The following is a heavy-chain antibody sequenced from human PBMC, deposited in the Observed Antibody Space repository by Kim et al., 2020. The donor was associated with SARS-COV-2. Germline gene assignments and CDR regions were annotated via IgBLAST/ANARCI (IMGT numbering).Heavy chain of an antibody. V-gene: IGHV3-30-3*01. CDR3: ARALGGGYYYGMDV. CDR1: GFTFSSYA. CDR2: ISYDGSNK. D-gene: IGHD3-16*01. J-gene: IGHJ6*02. Sequence: GGSLRLSCAASGFTFSSYAMHWVCQAPGKGLEWVAVISYDGSNKYYADSVKGRFTISRDNSKNTLYLQMNSLRAEDTAVYYCARALGGGYYYGMDVWGQG.